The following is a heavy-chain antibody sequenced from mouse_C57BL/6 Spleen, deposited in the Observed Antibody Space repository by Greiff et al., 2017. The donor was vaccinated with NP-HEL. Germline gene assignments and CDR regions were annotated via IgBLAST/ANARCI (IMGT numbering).Heavy chain of an antibody. D-gene: IGHD2-3*01. Sequence: EVQLQQSGPGLVKPSQSLSLTCSVTGYSITSGYYWNWIRQFPGNKLEWMGYISYDGSNNYNPSLKNRIFITRDTSKNQFFLKLNSVTTEDTATYYCARVGYEYYFDYWGQGTTLTVSS. CDR3: ARVGYEYYFDY. V-gene: IGHV3-6*01. CDR1: GYSITSGYY. CDR2: ISYDGSN. J-gene: IGHJ2*01.